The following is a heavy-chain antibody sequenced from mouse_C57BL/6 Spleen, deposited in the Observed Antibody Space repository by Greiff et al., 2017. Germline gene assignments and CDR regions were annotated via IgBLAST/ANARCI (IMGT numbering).Heavy chain of an antibody. CDR1: GFTFSDYG. V-gene: IGHV5-17*01. CDR2: ISSGSSTI. CDR3: ARKDDVGYYFDY. Sequence: EVQLVESGGGLVKPGGSLKLSCAASGFTFSDYGMHWVRQAPEKGLEWVAYISSGSSTIYYADTVKGRFTISRDTAKNTLFLQMTSLRSEDTAIYYCARKDDVGYYFDYWGQGTTLTVSS. J-gene: IGHJ2*01. D-gene: IGHD2-12*01.